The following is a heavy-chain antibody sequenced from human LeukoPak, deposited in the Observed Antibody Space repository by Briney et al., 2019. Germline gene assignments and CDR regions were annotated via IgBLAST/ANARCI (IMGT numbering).Heavy chain of an antibody. D-gene: IGHD2-2*01. CDR1: GFTFSSYS. V-gene: IGHV3-21*01. J-gene: IGHJ3*02. CDR3: AGSYKLLYDAFDI. CDR2: ISSSSSYI. Sequence: GGSLRLSCAASGFTFSSYSMNWVRQAPGKGLEWVSSISSSSSYIYYADSVKGRFTISRDNAKNLLYLQMNSLRAEDTAVYYCAGSYKLLYDAFDIWGQGTMVTVSS.